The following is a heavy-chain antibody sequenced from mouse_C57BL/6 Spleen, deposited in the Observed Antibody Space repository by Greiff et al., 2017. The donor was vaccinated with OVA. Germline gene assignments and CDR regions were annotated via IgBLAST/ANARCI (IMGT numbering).Heavy chain of an antibody. CDR2: IDPETGGT. V-gene: IGHV1-15*01. Sequence: VQLQQSGAELVRPGASVTLSCKASGYTFTDYEMHWVKQTPVHGLEWIGAIDPETGGTAYNQKFKGKAILTADKSSSTAYMELRSLTSEDSAVYYCTDDGYYKFAYWGQGTLVTVSA. CDR1: GYTFTDYE. CDR3: TDDGYYKFAY. D-gene: IGHD2-3*01. J-gene: IGHJ3*01.